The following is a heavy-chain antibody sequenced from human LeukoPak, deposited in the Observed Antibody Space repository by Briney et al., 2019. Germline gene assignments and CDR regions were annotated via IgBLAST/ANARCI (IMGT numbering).Heavy chain of an antibody. D-gene: IGHD3-3*01. CDR1: GYTFTSYY. Sequence: ASVNVSCKASGYTFTSYYMHWVRQAPGQGLEWMGIINPSGGSTSYAQKFQGRVTMTRDTSTSTVYMELSSLRSEDTAVYYCASYITIFGVDFDYWGQGTLVTVSS. J-gene: IGHJ4*02. CDR2: INPSGGST. V-gene: IGHV1-46*01. CDR3: ASYITIFGVDFDY.